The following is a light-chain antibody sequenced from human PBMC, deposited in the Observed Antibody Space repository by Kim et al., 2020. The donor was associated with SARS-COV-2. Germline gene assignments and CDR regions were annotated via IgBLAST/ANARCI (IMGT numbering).Light chain of an antibody. CDR2: DVT. J-gene: IGLJ3*02. V-gene: IGLV2-14*03. CDR3: TSYTSSRTWV. CDR1: SSDVGGYNS. Sequence: QSALTQPASVSGSPGQTITISCTGTSSDVGGYNSVSWYQQYPGRVPTLMIYDVTKQPSGVSHRFSGSKSGNTASLTISGLQTGDEAHYYCTSYTSSRTWVFGGGTKLTVL.